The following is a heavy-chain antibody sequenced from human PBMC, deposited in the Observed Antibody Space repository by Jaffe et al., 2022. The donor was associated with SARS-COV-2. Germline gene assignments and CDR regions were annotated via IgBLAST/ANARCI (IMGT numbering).Heavy chain of an antibody. V-gene: IGHV3-23*01. J-gene: IGHJ5*02. D-gene: IGHD6-19*01. Sequence: EGQLLESGGGLVQPGGSLRLSCAASGFPFSKHAMSWVRQAPGKGLEWVSVISANSETTFYANSVKGRFAIFRDNSKNTLFLQMNSLRAEDTAVYYCAKQALAGPGWFDPWGQGTLVTVSS. CDR3: AKQALAGPGWFDP. CDR2: ISANSETT. CDR1: GFPFSKHA.